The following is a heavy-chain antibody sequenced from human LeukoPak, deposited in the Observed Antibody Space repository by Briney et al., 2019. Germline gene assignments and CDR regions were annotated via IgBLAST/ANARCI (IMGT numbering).Heavy chain of an antibody. V-gene: IGHV3-48*01. Sequence: GGSLRLSCAASGFTFSSYSMNWVRQAPGKGLEWVSYISSSSTIYYADSVKGRFTISRDNAKNSLYLQMNSLRAEDTAVYYCARDITDSSSWFPDYWGQGTLVTVSS. CDR2: ISSSSTI. J-gene: IGHJ4*02. CDR3: ARDITDSSSWFPDY. CDR1: GFTFSSYS. D-gene: IGHD6-13*01.